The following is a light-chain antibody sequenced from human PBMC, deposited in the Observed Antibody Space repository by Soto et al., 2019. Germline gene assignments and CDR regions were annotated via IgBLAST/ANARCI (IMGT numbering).Light chain of an antibody. V-gene: IGKV1-9*01. CDR1: QGISSY. CDR3: QQLNSYQWT. Sequence: DIQLTQSPSFLSASVGDRVTITCRASQGISSYLAWYQQKPGKAPKLLIYAASTLHSGVPSRFSGSGSGTEFTLTISSLQPEDFATYYCQQLNSYQWTLGQGTKGDSK. CDR2: AAS. J-gene: IGKJ1*01.